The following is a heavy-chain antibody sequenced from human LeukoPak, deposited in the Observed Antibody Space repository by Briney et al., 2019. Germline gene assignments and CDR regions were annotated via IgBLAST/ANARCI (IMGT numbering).Heavy chain of an antibody. CDR1: GFIFSSYW. D-gene: IGHD3-3*01. J-gene: IGHJ3*02. Sequence: GGSLRPSCAASGFIFSSYWMTWVRQAPGKGLEWVANIKQAGTENSYVDSVKGRFTISRDNAKNSLYLQINSLRAEDTAMYYCAATISQAFDIWGQGTMVTVSS. CDR2: IKQAGTEN. V-gene: IGHV3-7*01. CDR3: AATISQAFDI.